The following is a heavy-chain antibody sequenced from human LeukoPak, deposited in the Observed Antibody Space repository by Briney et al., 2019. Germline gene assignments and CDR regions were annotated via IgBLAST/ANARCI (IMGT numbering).Heavy chain of an antibody. J-gene: IGHJ5*02. D-gene: IGHD3-10*01. CDR2: INPKSGGT. V-gene: IGHV1-2*02. CDR3: ARGGCCNWFDP. CDR1: GYTFTDFY. Sequence: ASVKVSCKASGYTFTDFYMHWVRQAPGQGLEWMGWINPKSGGTNYAQKFQSRVTMTRDTSINTAYMELSSLRSDDTAVYYCARGGCCNWFDPWGQGTLVTVSS.